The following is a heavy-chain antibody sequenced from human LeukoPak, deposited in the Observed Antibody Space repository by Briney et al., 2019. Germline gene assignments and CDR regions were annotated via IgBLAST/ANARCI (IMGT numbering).Heavy chain of an antibody. D-gene: IGHD4-23*01. CDR1: GFTFTSYW. CDR2: IKTEGSGT. CDR3: ARGGNSAGLDY. Sequence: PGGSLRLSCAASGFTFTSYWMHWVRQAPGKGLEWVSRIKTEGSGTTYADSVKGRFTISRDNAKSTLYLQMNSLRVEDTAVYYCARGGNSAGLDYWGQGTLVSVSS. V-gene: IGHV3-74*01. J-gene: IGHJ4*02.